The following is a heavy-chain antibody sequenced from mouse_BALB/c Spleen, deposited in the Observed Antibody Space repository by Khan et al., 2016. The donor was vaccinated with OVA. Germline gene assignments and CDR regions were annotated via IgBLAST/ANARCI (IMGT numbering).Heavy chain of an antibody. D-gene: IGHD1-1*01. J-gene: IGHJ3*01. CDR1: GFTFSSYG. CDR3: ASHLAGSFAY. CDR2: ISSGGDYT. V-gene: IGHV5-6*01. Sequence: EVELVESGGDLVKPGGSLKLSCAASGFTFSSYGMSWVRQTPDKRLEWVATISSGGDYTYYPDSVKGRFTISRDTAKNTLYLQMSSLKSEDTAMYYGASHLAGSFAYWGQGTMVTVSA.